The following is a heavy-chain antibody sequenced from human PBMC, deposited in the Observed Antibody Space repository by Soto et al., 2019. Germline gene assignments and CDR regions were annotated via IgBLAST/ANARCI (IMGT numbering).Heavy chain of an antibody. D-gene: IGHD3-3*01. V-gene: IGHV4-59*08. CDR1: GGSVSSYY. J-gene: IGHJ4*02. CDR3: ARFTVLRFDY. CDR2: IYYSGST. Sequence: SETLSLTCTVSGGSVSSYYWSWIRQPPGKGLEWIGYIYYSGSTNYNPSLKSRVTISVDTSKNQFSLKLSSVTAADTAVYYCARFTVLRFDYWGQGTLVTVSS.